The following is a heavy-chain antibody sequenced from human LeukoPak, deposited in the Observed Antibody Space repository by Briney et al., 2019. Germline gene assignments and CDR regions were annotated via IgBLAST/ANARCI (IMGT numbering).Heavy chain of an antibody. CDR3: ATSYDVKTAPYDL. V-gene: IGHV4-4*09. CDR1: GGSISSYC. CDR2: IYTSGST. Sequence: SETLSLTCTVPGGSISSYCWSWVRQPPGKGLEWIGYIYTSGSTDSNPSLKSRLTMSVDTSKNQVSMELRFLTAADTAVYFCATSYDVKTAPYDLWGQGTLISVSS. J-gene: IGHJ5*02. D-gene: IGHD3-10*02.